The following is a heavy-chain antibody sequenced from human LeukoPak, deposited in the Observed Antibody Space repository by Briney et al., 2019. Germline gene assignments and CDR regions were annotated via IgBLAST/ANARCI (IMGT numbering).Heavy chain of an antibody. J-gene: IGHJ3*02. V-gene: IGHV1-69*01. D-gene: IGHD5-12*01. CDR2: IIPIFGTA. CDR3: ARDPLRPNAFDI. CDR1: GGTFSSYA. Sequence: SSVKVSCKASGGTFSSYAISWVRQAPGQGLEWMGGIIPIFGTANYAQKFQGRVTITADESTSTAYMELSSLRSEDTAVYYCARDPLRPNAFDIWAKGQWSPSLQ.